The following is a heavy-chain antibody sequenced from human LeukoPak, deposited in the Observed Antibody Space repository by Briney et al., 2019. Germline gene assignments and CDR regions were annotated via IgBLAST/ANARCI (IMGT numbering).Heavy chain of an antibody. CDR1: GFTSSSYA. V-gene: IGHV3-23*01. Sequence: GGSLRLSCAASGFTSSSYAMSWVRKAPGKGLEWVSAISGSGGSTYYADSVKGRFTISRDNSKNTLYLQMNSLRAEDTAVYYCAKEPDYGDYFDYWGQGTLVTVSS. CDR2: ISGSGGST. CDR3: AKEPDYGDYFDY. J-gene: IGHJ4*02. D-gene: IGHD4-17*01.